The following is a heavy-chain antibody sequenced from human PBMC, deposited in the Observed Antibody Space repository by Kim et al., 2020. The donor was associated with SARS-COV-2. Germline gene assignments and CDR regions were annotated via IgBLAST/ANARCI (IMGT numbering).Heavy chain of an antibody. Sequence: SETLSLTCTVSGGSISSGGYYWSWIRQHPGQGLVWIVYINYSGNTNYNPSLKSRVTISVDTSKNQLSLKLSSVTAADTAVYYCARAPIVVVITHFDYWGQGTLVTVSS. CDR3: ARAPIVVVITHFDY. CDR2: INYSGNT. J-gene: IGHJ4*02. D-gene: IGHD3-22*01. CDR1: GGSISSGGYY. V-gene: IGHV4-31*03.